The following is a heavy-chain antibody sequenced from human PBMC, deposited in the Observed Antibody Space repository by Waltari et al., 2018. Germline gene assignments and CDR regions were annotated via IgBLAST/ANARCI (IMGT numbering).Heavy chain of an antibody. V-gene: IGHV3-23*03. J-gene: IGHJ4*02. CDR3: AKDIVAAIWAFDH. CDR2: ISSGGGPT. D-gene: IGHD5-12*01. CDR1: GFTFSTYG. Sequence: EVQLVESGGGLLHPGGSLRLSWAASGFTFSTYGMAWVRQAPGKGLEWVSGISSGGGPTYYADSVKGRFTISRDDSKNTLFLQMDSLRAEDTAIYYCAKDIVAAIWAFDHWGQGALVTVSS.